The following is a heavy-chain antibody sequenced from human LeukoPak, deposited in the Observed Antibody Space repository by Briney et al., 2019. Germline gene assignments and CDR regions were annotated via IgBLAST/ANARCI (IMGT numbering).Heavy chain of an antibody. CDR1: GFTFSSYG. CDR3: ARGYDSSGYYYYYYYYGMDV. V-gene: IGHV3-30*19. CDR2: ISYDGSNK. Sequence: GGSLRLSCAASGFTFSSYGMHWVRQAPGKGLEWVAVISYDGSNKYYADSVKGRFTISRDNSKNTLYLQMNSLRAEDTAVYYGARGYDSSGYYYYYYYYGMDVWGQGTTVTVSS. D-gene: IGHD3-22*01. J-gene: IGHJ6*02.